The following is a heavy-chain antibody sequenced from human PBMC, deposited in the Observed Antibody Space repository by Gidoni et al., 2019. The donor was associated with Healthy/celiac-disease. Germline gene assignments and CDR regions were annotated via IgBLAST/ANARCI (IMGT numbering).Heavy chain of an antibody. CDR1: GFTFSSYA. CDR3: ARGRGYSYGYFDY. Sequence: QVQLVASGGGVVQPGRSLRLSCAASGFTFSSYAMHWVRQAPGKGLEWVAVISYDGSNKYYADSVKGRFTISRDNSKNTLYLQMNSLRAEDTAVYYCARGRGYSYGYFDYWGQGTLVTVSS. V-gene: IGHV3-30-3*01. D-gene: IGHD5-18*01. J-gene: IGHJ4*02. CDR2: ISYDGSNK.